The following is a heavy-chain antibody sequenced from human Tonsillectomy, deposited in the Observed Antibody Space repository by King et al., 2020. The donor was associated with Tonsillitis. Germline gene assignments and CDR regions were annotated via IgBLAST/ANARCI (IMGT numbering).Heavy chain of an antibody. Sequence: QLQESGPGLVKPSQTLSLTCAVSGDSINSGPYYWNWIRQPAGKGLEWIGRIAASGRTSSNPSLKSRVTISVDTSKNQFSLRLTSVTAADTAVYYCAREDYGDYPYWGQGTLVTVSP. V-gene: IGHV4-61*02. CDR1: GDSINSGPYY. D-gene: IGHD4-17*01. J-gene: IGHJ4*02. CDR3: AREDYGDYPY. CDR2: IAASGRT.